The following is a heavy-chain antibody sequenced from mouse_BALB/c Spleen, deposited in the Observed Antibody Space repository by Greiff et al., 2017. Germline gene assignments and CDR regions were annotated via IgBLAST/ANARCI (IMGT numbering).Heavy chain of an antibody. CDR2: IYPGNSDT. CDR3: LYYGYGGGSYY. Sequence: EVQLQQSGTVLARPGASVKMSCKASGYTFTSYWMHWVKQRPGQGLEWIGAIYPGNSDTSYNQKFKGKAKLTAVTSTSTAYMELSSLTNEDSAVYYCLYYGYGGGSYYWGQGTTLTVSS. V-gene: IGHV1-5*01. J-gene: IGHJ2*01. CDR1: GYTFTSYW. D-gene: IGHD2-2*01.